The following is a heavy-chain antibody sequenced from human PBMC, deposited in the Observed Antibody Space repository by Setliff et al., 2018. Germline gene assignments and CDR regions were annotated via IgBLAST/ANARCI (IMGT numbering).Heavy chain of an antibody. V-gene: IGHV1-18*01. Sequence: ASVKVSCKTSGFRFTNFGFSWVRQAPGQGLEWMGWISGYNGYTVYAQKLQGRVTLTTDTSTGTAYMEVRSLRSDDTAQYYCVRDRAAIVVGPPTAAFDIWGQGTMVTVSS. CDR2: ISGYNGYT. J-gene: IGHJ3*02. CDR1: GFRFTNFG. D-gene: IGHD2-2*01. CDR3: VRDRAAIVVGPPTAAFDI.